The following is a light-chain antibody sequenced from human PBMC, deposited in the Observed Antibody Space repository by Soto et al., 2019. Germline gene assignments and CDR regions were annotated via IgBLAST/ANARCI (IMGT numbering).Light chain of an antibody. CDR3: SSYTSKSSLI. Sequence: QSALTQPASVSGSPGQSITISCTGTSSDVGSQNLVSWYQQHPGKAPKLMIYEGTKRPSGISFRFSGSKSGNTASLTISGLQAEDEADYYCSSYTSKSSLIFGGGTQLTVL. CDR1: SSDVGSQNL. J-gene: IGLJ2*01. V-gene: IGLV2-14*02. CDR2: EGT.